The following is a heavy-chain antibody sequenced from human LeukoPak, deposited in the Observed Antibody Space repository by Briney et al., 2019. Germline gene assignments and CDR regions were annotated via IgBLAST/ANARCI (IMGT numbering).Heavy chain of an antibody. CDR3: ATGHIXXSXXXXXSXXFAY. J-gene: IGHJ4*02. CDR1: GTSLSGYS. Sequence: SETLSLTCAVNGTSLSGYSWSWIRQSPGKGLEWIGEFSQTGGTNYRPSLKSRVTISLDASRNQFSLRLSSLTAADTAVYYCATGHIXXSXXXXXSXXFAYXXQGTLV. CDR2: FSQTGGT. D-gene: IGHD2-15*01. V-gene: IGHV4-34*01.